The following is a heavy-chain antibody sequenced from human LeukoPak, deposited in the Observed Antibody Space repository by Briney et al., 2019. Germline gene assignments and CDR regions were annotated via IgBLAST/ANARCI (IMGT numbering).Heavy chain of an antibody. D-gene: IGHD2-15*01. Sequence: PGGSLRLSCAASGFTFSSYSMNWVRQAPGKGLEWVAVISYDGSNKYYADSVKGRFTISRDNSKNTLYLQMNSLRAEDTAVYYCARSSGGNRRYYFDYWGQGTLVTVSS. V-gene: IGHV3-30*03. J-gene: IGHJ4*02. CDR2: ISYDGSNK. CDR3: ARSSGGNRRYYFDY. CDR1: GFTFSSYS.